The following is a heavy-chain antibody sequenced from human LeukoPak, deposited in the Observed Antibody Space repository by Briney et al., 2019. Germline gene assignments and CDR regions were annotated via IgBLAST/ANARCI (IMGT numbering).Heavy chain of an antibody. CDR3: AKYGSGTYYNGLH. CDR2: ISVSGENT. V-gene: IGHV3-23*01. CDR1: GFTFSSYA. J-gene: IGHJ4*02. Sequence: GGSLRLSCAASGFTFSSYAMTWVRQAPGKGLQWVSSISVSGENTYYADSVKGRFTISRDISKSTLYLQMNSLRDEDTALYYCAKYGSGTYYNGLHWGQGTLVTVSS. D-gene: IGHD3-10*01.